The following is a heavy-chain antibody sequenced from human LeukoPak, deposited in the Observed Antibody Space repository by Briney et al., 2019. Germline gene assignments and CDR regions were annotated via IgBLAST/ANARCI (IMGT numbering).Heavy chain of an antibody. CDR1: GFTFSNLS. CDR3: AKDARRSSGWYFFDH. V-gene: IGHV3-23*01. CDR2: ISDSGGTT. D-gene: IGHD6-19*01. J-gene: IGHJ4*02. Sequence: GGSLRLSCVASGFTFSNLSMGWVRQAPGKGLEWVSVISDSGGTTYYADSVKGRFTISRDNSRDTLYLQMNSLRVEDTAVYYCAKDARRSSGWYFFDHWGQGTLVTDSS.